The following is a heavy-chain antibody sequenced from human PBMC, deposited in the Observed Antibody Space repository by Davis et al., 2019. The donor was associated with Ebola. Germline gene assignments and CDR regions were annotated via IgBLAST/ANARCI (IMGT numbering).Heavy chain of an antibody. J-gene: IGHJ4*02. Sequence: PGGSLRLSCAASGFTFSSYAITWVRQAPGKGLEWVSTIGGGGVPTYYADSVKGRFTISRDNSKNTLYLQMNSLRAEDTALYYCLKGAVPYRPWENEDYWGQGTLVTVSS. CDR2: IGGGGVPT. V-gene: IGHV3-23*01. D-gene: IGHD1-1*01. CDR3: LKGAVPYRPWENEDY. CDR1: GFTFSSYA.